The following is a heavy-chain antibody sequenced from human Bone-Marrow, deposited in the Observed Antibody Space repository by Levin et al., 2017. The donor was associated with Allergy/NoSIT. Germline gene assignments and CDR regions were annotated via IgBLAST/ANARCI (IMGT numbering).Heavy chain of an antibody. V-gene: IGHV4-39*01. CDR1: GGSISSSNYY. J-gene: IGHJ5*02. CDR3: ARHDCSSTTCYLLAYNWFDP. Sequence: GSLRLSCTVSGGSISSSNYYWGWIRQPPGKGLEWIGSMYYSGSTYYNPSLKSRVTISVDTSKSQFSLKLSSVTAADTAVYYCARHDCSSTTCYLLAYNWFDPWGQGTLVTVSS. D-gene: IGHD2-2*01. CDR2: MYYSGST.